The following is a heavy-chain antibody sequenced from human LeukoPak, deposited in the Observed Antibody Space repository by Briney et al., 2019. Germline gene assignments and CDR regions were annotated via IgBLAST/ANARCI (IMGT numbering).Heavy chain of an antibody. Sequence: GGSLTLSCAASGFTFSSYAMSWVRQAPGKGLEWVSTISGSGGSTYYADSVKGRFTISRDNSKNTLYLQMNSLRAEDTAVYYCAKAHLKAAAIAVAGRPFDYWGQGTLVTVSS. CDR2: ISGSGGST. J-gene: IGHJ4*02. CDR3: AKAHLKAAAIAVAGRPFDY. V-gene: IGHV3-23*01. CDR1: GFTFSSYA. D-gene: IGHD6-19*01.